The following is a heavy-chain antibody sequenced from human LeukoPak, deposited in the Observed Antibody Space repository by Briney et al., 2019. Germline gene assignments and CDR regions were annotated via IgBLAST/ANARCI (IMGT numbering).Heavy chain of an antibody. CDR3: ARGEDYYDSSGYYYKNWFDP. V-gene: IGHV4-39*01. J-gene: IGHJ5*02. CDR1: GGSISSSSYY. CDR2: IYYSGST. Sequence: SETLSLTCTVSGGSISSSSYYWGWIRQPPGQGLEWIGSIYYSGSTYYNPSLKSRVTISVDTSKNQFSLKLSSVTAADTAVYYCARGEDYYDSSGYYYKNWFDPWGQGTLVTVSS. D-gene: IGHD3-22*01.